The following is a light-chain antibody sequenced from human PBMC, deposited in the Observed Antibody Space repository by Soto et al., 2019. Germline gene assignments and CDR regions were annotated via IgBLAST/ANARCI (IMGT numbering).Light chain of an antibody. Sequence: IVLTQSPGTLSLSPGERATLSCRASQSLSSNSLAWYQQKPGQAPRLLIYGASSRATGIPDRFSGSGSGTDFTLTISRLEPEDFAVYYCHQYGSSPRTFGQGTKVEI. V-gene: IGKV3-20*01. CDR2: GAS. CDR3: HQYGSSPRT. J-gene: IGKJ1*01. CDR1: QSLSSNS.